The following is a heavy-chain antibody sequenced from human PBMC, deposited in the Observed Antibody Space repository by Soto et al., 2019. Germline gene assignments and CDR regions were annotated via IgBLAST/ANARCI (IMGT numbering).Heavy chain of an antibody. CDR2: IYPGDSDT. V-gene: IGHV5-51*01. D-gene: IGHD6-13*01. J-gene: IGHJ4*02. CDR1: GYSFTSYW. CDR3: ARQEGSSWYSDH. Sequence: GESLKISCEGSGYSFTSYWIAWVRQMPGKGLEWMGIIYPGDSDTRYSPSFQGQVTISVDKSINTAYLQWSSLKASDTAIYYCARQEGSSWYSDHWGQGTPVTVSS.